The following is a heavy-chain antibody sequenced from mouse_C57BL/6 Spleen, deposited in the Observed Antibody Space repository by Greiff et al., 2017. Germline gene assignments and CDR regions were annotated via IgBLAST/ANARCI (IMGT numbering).Heavy chain of an antibody. CDR2: IDPSDSYT. J-gene: IGHJ2*01. V-gene: IGHV1-69*01. Sequence: QVQLQQPGAELVMPGASVKMSCKASGYTFTSYWMHWVKQRPGQGLEWIGEIDPSDSYTNYNQKFKGKSTLTVDKSSSAAYMQLSSLTAEDSAVYYCARAEGYSICFEDWGQGTTLTVSS. CDR1: GYTFTSYW. D-gene: IGHD2-5*01. CDR3: ARAEGYSICFED.